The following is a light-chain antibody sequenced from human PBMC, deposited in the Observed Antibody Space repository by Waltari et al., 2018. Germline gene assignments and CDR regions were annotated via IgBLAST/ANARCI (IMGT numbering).Light chain of an antibody. Sequence: QSVLTQPPSASGTPGQRVTIPCPGSSSTIGSNNVTWYQQPPGTAPTLLIYSNNQRPSGVPVRFSGSKSGTSASLVISGLQSEDEADYYCAAWDDSLIGRVFGGGTKLTVL. CDR2: SNN. CDR1: SSTIGSNN. CDR3: AAWDDSLIGRV. J-gene: IGLJ2*01. V-gene: IGLV1-44*01.